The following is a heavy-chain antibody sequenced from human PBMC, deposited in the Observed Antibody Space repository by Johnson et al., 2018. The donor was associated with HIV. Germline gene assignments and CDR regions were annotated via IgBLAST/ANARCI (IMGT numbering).Heavy chain of an antibody. CDR1: GFTFSSYA. V-gene: IGHV3-30*04. J-gene: IGHJ3*02. CDR3: TGEYSYGDDAFDI. Sequence: QVQLVESGGGVVQPGRSLRLSCAASGFTFSSYAMHWVRQAPGKGLEWVAVISYDGSNKYYADSVKGRFTISRDNTNNFLYLQMNSLRVEDTALYYCTGEYSYGDDAFDIWGQGTMVTVSS. D-gene: IGHD5-18*01. CDR2: ISYDGSNK.